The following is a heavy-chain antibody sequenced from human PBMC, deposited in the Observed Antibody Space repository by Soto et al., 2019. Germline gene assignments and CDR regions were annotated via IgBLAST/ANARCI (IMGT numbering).Heavy chain of an antibody. D-gene: IGHD1-26*01. Sequence: SVKVSCKASGVTFSSYAISWVRQAPGQGLEWMGGIIPIFGTANYAQKFQGRVTITADESTSTAYMELSSLRSEDTAVYYCARDGSYGGNSGYYYYYAMDVWGQGTTVTVSS. CDR1: GVTFSSYA. CDR3: ARDGSYGGNSGYYYYYAMDV. CDR2: IIPIFGTA. V-gene: IGHV1-69*13. J-gene: IGHJ6*02.